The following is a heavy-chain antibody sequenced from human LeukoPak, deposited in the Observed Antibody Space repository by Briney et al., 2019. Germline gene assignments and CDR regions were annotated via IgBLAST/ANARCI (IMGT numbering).Heavy chain of an antibody. Sequence: PGRSLRLSCAASGFTFSSYGMHWVRQAPGKGLEWVAVISYDGSNKYYADSVKGRFTISRDNSKNTLYLQMNSLRAEDTAVYYCAKDFGWSGELEAFDIWGQGTMVTVSS. CDR3: AKDFGWSGELEAFDI. CDR1: GFTFSSYG. J-gene: IGHJ3*02. V-gene: IGHV3-30*18. D-gene: IGHD3-10*01. CDR2: ISYDGSNK.